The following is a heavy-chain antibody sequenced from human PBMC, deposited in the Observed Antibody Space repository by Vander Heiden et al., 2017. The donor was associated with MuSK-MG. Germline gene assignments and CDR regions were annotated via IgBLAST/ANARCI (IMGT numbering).Heavy chain of an antibody. J-gene: IGHJ3*02. CDR1: RYTIPELS. CDR3: AISFYGSPLVGRDAFDI. D-gene: IGHD3-10*01. Sequence: VRLVQSGSEVKKPGAPGTLSCKFSRYTIPELSMHGVRQAPGKGLEWMGGFDPEDGETIYAQKFQGRVTMTEDTSTDTAYMELSSLRSEDTAVYYCAISFYGSPLVGRDAFDIWGQGTMVTVSS. V-gene: IGHV1-24*01. CDR2: FDPEDGET.